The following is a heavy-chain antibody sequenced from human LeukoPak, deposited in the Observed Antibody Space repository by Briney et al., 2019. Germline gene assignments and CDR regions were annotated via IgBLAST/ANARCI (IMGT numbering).Heavy chain of an antibody. CDR2: IYYSGST. J-gene: IGHJ4*02. CDR3: AREDSSGRGFDY. D-gene: IGHD3-22*01. V-gene: IGHV4-30-4*01. Sequence: ASETLSLTCTVSGGSISSGDYYWSWIRQPPGKGLEWIGYIYYSGSTYYNPSLKSRVTISVDTSKNQFSLKLSSVTAADTAVYYCAREDSSGRGFDYSGQGTLVTVSS. CDR1: GGSISSGDYY.